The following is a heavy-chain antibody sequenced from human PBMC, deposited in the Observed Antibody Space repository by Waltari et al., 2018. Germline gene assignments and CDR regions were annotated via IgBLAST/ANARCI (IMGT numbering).Heavy chain of an antibody. V-gene: IGHV3-7*01. CDR1: GFTFSSYW. J-gene: IGHJ3*02. CDR2: IKKDGSEK. Sequence: EVQLVESGGGLVQPGGSLRLSCAASGFTFSSYWMSWVRQAPGKGWGWVAKIKKDGSEKYYGDSVKGRFTISRDNAKNSLYLQMNSLRAEDTAVYYCARDYGDLEGAFDIWGQGTMVTVSS. CDR3: ARDYGDLEGAFDI. D-gene: IGHD4-17*01.